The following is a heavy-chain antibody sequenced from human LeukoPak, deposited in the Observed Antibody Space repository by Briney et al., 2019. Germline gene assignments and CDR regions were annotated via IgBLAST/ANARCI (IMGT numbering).Heavy chain of an antibody. CDR2: ISSSSSYI. CDR1: GFTFSSYS. Sequence: PGGSLRLSCAASGFTFSSYSMNWVRQAPGKGLEWVSSISSSSSYIYYADSVKGRFTISRDNAKNSLYLQMNSLRAEDTAVYYCARGSLVGVAFYFDYWGQGTLVTVSS. CDR3: ARGSLVGVAFYFDY. J-gene: IGHJ4*02. V-gene: IGHV3-21*01. D-gene: IGHD3-16*01.